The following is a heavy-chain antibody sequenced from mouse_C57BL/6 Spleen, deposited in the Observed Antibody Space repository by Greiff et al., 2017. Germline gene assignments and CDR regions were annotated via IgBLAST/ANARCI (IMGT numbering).Heavy chain of an antibody. CDR1: GYSITSGYY. Sequence: DVQLQESGPGLVKPSQSLSLTCSVTGYSITSGYYWNWIRQFPGNKLEWMGYISYDGSNNYNPSLKNRISITRDTSKNQFFLKLNSVTTEDTATYYCAIYYYGSSLFAYWGQGTLVTVSA. CDR2: ISYDGSN. V-gene: IGHV3-6*01. CDR3: AIYYYGSSLFAY. J-gene: IGHJ3*01. D-gene: IGHD1-1*01.